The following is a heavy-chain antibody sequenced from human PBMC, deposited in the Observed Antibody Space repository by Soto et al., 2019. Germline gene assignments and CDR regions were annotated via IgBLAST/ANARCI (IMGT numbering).Heavy chain of an antibody. CDR2: SNHSGST. Sequence: QVQLQQWGAGLLKPSETLSLTCAVYGGSFSGYYWSWIRQPPGKGLERIGESNHSGSTNYNPHLKSRVTTSVDTTKNQFSLKLSSVTAADTAVYYCARGAGIQLWPRPFDYWGQGTLVTVSS. CDR1: GGSFSGYY. D-gene: IGHD5-18*01. J-gene: IGHJ4*02. V-gene: IGHV4-34*01. CDR3: ARGAGIQLWPRPFDY.